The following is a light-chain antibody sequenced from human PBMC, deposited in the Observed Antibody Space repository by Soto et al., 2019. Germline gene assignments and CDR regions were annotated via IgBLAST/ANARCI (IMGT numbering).Light chain of an antibody. CDR3: KQYDNWPPT. V-gene: IGKV3D-15*01. Sequence: EIVLTQSPGTLSLSPGERATLSCRASQSVSNNYLAWYQQKPGQAPRLLIYGAYTRATGIQARFSGSGSGTEFTLTIKSLQSEDFVVYYCKQYDNWPPTFGQGTRLEIK. CDR1: QSVSNN. J-gene: IGKJ5*01. CDR2: GAY.